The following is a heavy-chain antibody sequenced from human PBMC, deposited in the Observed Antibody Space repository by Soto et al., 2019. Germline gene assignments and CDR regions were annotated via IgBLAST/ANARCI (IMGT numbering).Heavy chain of an antibody. D-gene: IGHD3-3*01. CDR3: ARVGHYYYGMDV. Sequence: QVQLVQSGAEVKKPGASVKVSCKASGYTFTTYVMHWVRQAPGQRLEWMGWINAGNDNTKYSQKFQGRVTITRDTSASTVYMELSSLSSEDTAVYYCARVGHYYYGMDVWGQGTTVTVS. CDR1: GYTFTTYV. V-gene: IGHV1-3*01. CDR2: INAGNDNT. J-gene: IGHJ6*02.